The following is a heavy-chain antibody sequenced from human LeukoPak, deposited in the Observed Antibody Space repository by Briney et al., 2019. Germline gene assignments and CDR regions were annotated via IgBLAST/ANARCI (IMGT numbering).Heavy chain of an antibody. V-gene: IGHV4-34*01. Sequence: SETLSLTCAVYGGSFSGYYWSWTRQPPGKGLEWIGEINHSGSTNYNPSLKSRVTISVDTSKNQFSLKLSSVTAADTAVYYCARHQGTIFGVVTDPANWFDPWGQGTLVTVSS. D-gene: IGHD3-3*01. J-gene: IGHJ5*02. CDR3: ARHQGTIFGVVTDPANWFDP. CDR2: INHSGST. CDR1: GGSFSGYY.